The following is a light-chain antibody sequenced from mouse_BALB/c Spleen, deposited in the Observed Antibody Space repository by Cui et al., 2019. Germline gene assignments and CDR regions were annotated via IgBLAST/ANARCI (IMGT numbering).Light chain of an antibody. J-gene: IGKJ5*01. V-gene: IGKV4-68*01. CDR2: LTS. CDR1: SSVSY. Sequence: QIVLTQSPALMSASPGEKVTMTCSASSSVSYMYWYQQKPRSSPKPWIYLTSNLASGVTARFSGSGSGTSYSLTSSSMEAEDAATYYCQQWSSNPPTFGAGTKLELK. CDR3: QQWSSNPPT.